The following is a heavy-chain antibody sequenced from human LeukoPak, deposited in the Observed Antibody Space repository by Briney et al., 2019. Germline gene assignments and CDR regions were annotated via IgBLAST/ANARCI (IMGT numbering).Heavy chain of an antibody. Sequence: ASVKVSCKASGYTFTSYYMHWVRQAPGQGLEWMGGIIPIFGTANYAQKFQGRVTITADESTSTAYMELSSLRSEDTAVYYCATTPGKLWFGELSRWGQGALVTVSS. CDR1: GYTFTSYY. J-gene: IGHJ4*02. D-gene: IGHD3-10*01. CDR3: ATTPGKLWFGELSR. CDR2: IIPIFGTA. V-gene: IGHV1-69*13.